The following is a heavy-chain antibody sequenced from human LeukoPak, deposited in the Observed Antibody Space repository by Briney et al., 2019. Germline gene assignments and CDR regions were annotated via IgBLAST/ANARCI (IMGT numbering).Heavy chain of an antibody. V-gene: IGHV3-53*01. CDR3: ARDPTGTGGFDY. J-gene: IGHJ4*02. Sequence: PGGSLRLSCAASGFDFSNFAMSWVRQAPGKGLEWVSVIYSGGSTHYADSVKGRFTISRVNSKNTLYLQMNSLRAEDTAVYYCARDPTGTGGFDYWGQGTLVTVSS. CDR1: GFDFSNFA. CDR2: IYSGGST. D-gene: IGHD1-1*01.